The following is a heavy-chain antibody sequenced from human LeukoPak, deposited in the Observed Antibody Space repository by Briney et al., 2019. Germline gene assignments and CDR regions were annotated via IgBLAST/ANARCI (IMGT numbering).Heavy chain of an antibody. V-gene: IGHV4-38-2*02. D-gene: IGHD3-10*01. Sequence: PSETLSFTCKVSNYSVRSDLHWSWIRQSPGRGLEWIASIYQSGHAYYSPSLKSRVLISFDTSKKELSLKINSVTATDTALYYCASLRFGDSYFDFWGQGTQVTVSS. CDR1: NYSVRSDLH. CDR2: IYQSGHA. J-gene: IGHJ4*02. CDR3: ASLRFGDSYFDF.